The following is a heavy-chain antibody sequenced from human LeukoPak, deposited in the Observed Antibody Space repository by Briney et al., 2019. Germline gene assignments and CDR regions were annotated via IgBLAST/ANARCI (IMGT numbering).Heavy chain of an antibody. V-gene: IGHV3-21*01. D-gene: IGHD3-22*01. CDR1: GFSFTSYT. J-gene: IGHJ4*02. Sequence: PGGSLRLSCAASGFSFTSYTINWVRQPPGRGLEWVSSISSTSKSIHYADSLKGRFTVSRDNAKNSLYLQINNLRAEDTAVYYCAKDMSYDSSGYYPRWYFDYWGQGTLVTVSS. CDR2: ISSTSKSI. CDR3: AKDMSYDSSGYYPRWYFDY.